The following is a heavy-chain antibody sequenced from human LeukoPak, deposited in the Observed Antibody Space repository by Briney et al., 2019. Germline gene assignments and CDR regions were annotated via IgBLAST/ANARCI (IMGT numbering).Heavy chain of an antibody. V-gene: IGHV3-64D*06. Sequence: GGSLRLSCSASGFTFSSYAMHWVRQAPGKGLEYVSAISSSGGGTYYADSAKGRFTISRDNSKNTLYLQMSSLRAEDTAVYYCVKYSNSCYDPWGQGTLVTVSS. D-gene: IGHD6-13*01. CDR2: ISSSGGGT. J-gene: IGHJ5*02. CDR1: GFTFSSYA. CDR3: VKYSNSCYDP.